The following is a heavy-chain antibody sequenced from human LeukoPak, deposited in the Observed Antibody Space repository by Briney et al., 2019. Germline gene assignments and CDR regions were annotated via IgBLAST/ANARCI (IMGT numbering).Heavy chain of an antibody. CDR1: GESFSGYF. D-gene: IGHD6-13*01. J-gene: IGHJ6*04. CDR2: INHSGST. Sequence: SETLSLTCAVYGESFSGYFWTWIRQPPGKGLEWIGEINHSGSTNYNPSLKSRVTMSVGTSKNQFSLKLSSVTAADTAVYYCARGQQLVGMDVWGKGTTVTISS. V-gene: IGHV4-34*01. CDR3: ARGQQLVGMDV.